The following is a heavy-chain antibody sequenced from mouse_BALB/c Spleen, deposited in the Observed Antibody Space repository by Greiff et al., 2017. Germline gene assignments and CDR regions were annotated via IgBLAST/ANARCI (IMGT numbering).Heavy chain of an antibody. Sequence: DVKLQESGGGLVQPGGSRKLSCAASGFTFSSFGMHWVRQAPEKGLEWVAYISSGSSTSYYADTVKGRFTISRDNPKNTLFLQMTSLRSEDTAMYYCARKPYGNSYAMDYWGQGTSVTVSS. CDR3: ARKPYGNSYAMDY. CDR1: GFTFSSFG. V-gene: IGHV5-17*02. CDR2: ISSGSSTS. D-gene: IGHD2-1*01. J-gene: IGHJ4*01.